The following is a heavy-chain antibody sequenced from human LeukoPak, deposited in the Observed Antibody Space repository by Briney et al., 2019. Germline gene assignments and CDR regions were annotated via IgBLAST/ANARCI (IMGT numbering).Heavy chain of an antibody. CDR2: INSDGSST. V-gene: IGHV3-74*01. D-gene: IGHD3-22*01. CDR3: ARVWYYYDSSGYYYFDY. CDR1: GFTFSSYW. Sequence: GGSLRLSCAASGFTFSSYWMHWVRQAPGKGLVWVSRINSDGSSTSYADSVKGRFTISRDNAKNTLYLQMNSLRAEDTVVYYCARVWYYYDSSGYYYFDYWGQGTLVTVSS. J-gene: IGHJ4*02.